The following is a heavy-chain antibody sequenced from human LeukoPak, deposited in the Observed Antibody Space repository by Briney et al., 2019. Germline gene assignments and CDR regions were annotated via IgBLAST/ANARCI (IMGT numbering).Heavy chain of an antibody. J-gene: IGHJ5*02. CDR2: IYGGGTT. Sequence: PGGSLRLSCAASGFTVSSNYMSWVRQAPGKGLEWVSVIYGGGTTYYADSVKGRCTISRDNSKNTLYLQMNSLRAEDTAVYYCARITMSRFDPWGQGTLVTVSS. D-gene: IGHD3-10*02. CDR1: GFTVSSNY. CDR3: ARITMSRFDP. V-gene: IGHV3-53*01.